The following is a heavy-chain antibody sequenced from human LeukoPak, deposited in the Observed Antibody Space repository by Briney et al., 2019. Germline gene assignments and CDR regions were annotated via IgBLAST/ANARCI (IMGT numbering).Heavy chain of an antibody. CDR3: AKDWATFISSWPDY. J-gene: IGHJ4*02. CDR2: ISGSGGST. Sequence: PGGSLRLSCAASGFTFDDYGMSWVRQAPGKGLEWVSAISGSGGSTYYADSVKGRFTISRDNSKNTLYLQMNSLRAEDTAVYYCAKDWATFISSWPDYWGQGTLVTVSS. D-gene: IGHD6-13*01. CDR1: GFTFDDYG. V-gene: IGHV3-23*01.